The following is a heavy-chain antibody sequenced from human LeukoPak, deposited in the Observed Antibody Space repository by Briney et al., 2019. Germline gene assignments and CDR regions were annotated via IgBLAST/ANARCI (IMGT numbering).Heavy chain of an antibody. V-gene: IGHV3-30*18. CDR1: GFTFSDYG. Sequence: GGSLRLSCAASGFTFSDYGMVWVRQAPGKGLEWVAVISYDGSNKYYADSVKGRFTISRDNSKNTLYLQMNSLRAEDTAVYYCAKDSRSLGYCSSTSCYAGGWFDPWGQGTLVTVSS. CDR3: AKDSRSLGYCSSTSCYAGGWFDP. D-gene: IGHD2-2*01. J-gene: IGHJ5*02. CDR2: ISYDGSNK.